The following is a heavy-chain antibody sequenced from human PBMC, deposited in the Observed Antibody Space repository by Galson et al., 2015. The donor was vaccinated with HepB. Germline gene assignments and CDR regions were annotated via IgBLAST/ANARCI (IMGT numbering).Heavy chain of an antibody. CDR2: IWYDGNNK. D-gene: IGHD2-2*01. J-gene: IGHJ4*02. Sequence: SLRLSCAASGFIFSSYGMNWVRQAPGKGLEWVAFIWYDGNNKKYADSVRGRFTISRDNSKNTMSLQMNSLRAEDTAVYYCVRTLGYFHSTSCHSRPLDYWGQGTLVTVSS. V-gene: IGHV3-33*01. CDR1: GFIFSSYG. CDR3: VRTLGYFHSTSCHSRPLDY.